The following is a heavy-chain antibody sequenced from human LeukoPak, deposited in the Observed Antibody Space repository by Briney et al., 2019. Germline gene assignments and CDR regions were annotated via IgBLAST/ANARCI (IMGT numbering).Heavy chain of an antibody. D-gene: IGHD3-22*01. CDR2: IYYSGST. V-gene: IGHV4-31*03. Sequence: SETLSLTCTVSGGPISSGGYYWSWIRQHPGKGLEWIGYIYYSGSTYYNPSLKSRVTISVDTSKNQFSLKLSSVTAADTAVYYCARALYYYDSSGYLDVWGQGTTVTVSS. J-gene: IGHJ6*02. CDR1: GGPISSGGYY. CDR3: ARALYYYDSSGYLDV.